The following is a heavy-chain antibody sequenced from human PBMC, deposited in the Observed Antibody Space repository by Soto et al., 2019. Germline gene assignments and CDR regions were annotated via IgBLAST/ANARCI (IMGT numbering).Heavy chain of an antibody. Sequence: SVKVSFKASGGTFSSYAISWVRQAPGQGLEWMGGIIPIFGTANYAQKFQGRVTITADESTSTAYMELSSLRSEDTAVYYCATIVGATKVDYWGQGTLVTVSS. CDR2: IIPIFGTA. J-gene: IGHJ4*02. D-gene: IGHD1-26*01. V-gene: IGHV1-69*13. CDR1: GGTFSSYA. CDR3: ATIVGATKVDY.